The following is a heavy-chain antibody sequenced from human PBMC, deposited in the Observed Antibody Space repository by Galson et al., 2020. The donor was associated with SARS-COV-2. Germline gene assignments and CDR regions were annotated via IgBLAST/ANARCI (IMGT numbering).Heavy chain of an antibody. CDR2: ISAYNGNT. CDR3: ARDDYGDYEYYSDY. CDR1: GYTFTSYG. V-gene: IGHV1-18*01. J-gene: IGHJ4*02. D-gene: IGHD4-17*01. Sequence: ASVKVSCKASGYTFTSYGISWVRQAPGQGLEWMGWISAYNGNTNYAQKLQGRVTMTTDTSTSTAYMELRSLRSDDTAVYYCARDDYGDYEYYSDYWGQGTLVTVSS.